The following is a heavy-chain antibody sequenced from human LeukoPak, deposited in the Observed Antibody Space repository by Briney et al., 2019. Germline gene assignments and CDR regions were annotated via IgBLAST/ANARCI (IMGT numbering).Heavy chain of an antibody. V-gene: IGHV1-69*01. Sequence: SVKVSCKAAGGTLSSYAISWVRQAPGQGLEWMGGIIPIFGTANYAQKFQGRVTITADESTSTAYMELSSLRSEDTAVYYCARGEESYDFWSGYSRGYAFDIWGQGTMVTVSS. J-gene: IGHJ3*02. CDR3: ARGEESYDFWSGYSRGYAFDI. CDR1: GGTLSSYA. CDR2: IIPIFGTA. D-gene: IGHD3-3*01.